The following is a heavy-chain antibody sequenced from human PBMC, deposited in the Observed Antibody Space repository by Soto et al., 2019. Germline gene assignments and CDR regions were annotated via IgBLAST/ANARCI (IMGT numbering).Heavy chain of an antibody. CDR2: IYYSGST. J-gene: IGHJ6*02. CDR3: ARLLTDYYGSGRPMDV. Sequence: SETLSLTCTVSGGSISSSSYYWGWIRQPPGKGLEWIGSIYYSGSTYYNPSLKSRVTISVDTSKNQFSLKLSSVTAADTAVYYCARLLTDYYGSGRPMDVWGQGTTVTVYS. V-gene: IGHV4-39*01. D-gene: IGHD3-10*01. CDR1: GGSISSSSYY.